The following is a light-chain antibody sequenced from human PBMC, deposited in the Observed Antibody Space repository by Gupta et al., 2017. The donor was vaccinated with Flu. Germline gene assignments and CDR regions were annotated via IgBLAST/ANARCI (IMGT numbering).Light chain of an antibody. Sequence: QSILTQPPSVSAAPGQKVTISCSGTSSDLGNHDVSWYKHVPGTAPRLLMYENDKRPSGIPGRFSGAKSGTTATLGISGLQTGDEADYYCATWDSGLRGVFGGGTKLTVL. CDR2: END. V-gene: IGLV1-51*01. CDR1: SSDLGNHD. J-gene: IGLJ2*01. CDR3: ATWDSGLRGV.